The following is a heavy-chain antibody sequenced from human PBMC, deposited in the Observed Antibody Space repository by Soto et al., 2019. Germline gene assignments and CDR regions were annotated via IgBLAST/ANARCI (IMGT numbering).Heavy chain of an antibody. CDR3: ASGSSDSYPGSRIFDF. D-gene: IGHD3-10*01. J-gene: IGHJ4*02. Sequence: PAGSLTLSCVASGINFRSRAKSWSRKAPGEGLEWVSVTTESGGVIKYAASVRGRFTISRDNSKNTLYLQMCSLRVDDSAVYYCASGSSDSYPGSRIFDFWGGGPLVSVSS. CDR2: TTESGGVI. V-gene: IGHV3-23*01. CDR1: GINFRSRA.